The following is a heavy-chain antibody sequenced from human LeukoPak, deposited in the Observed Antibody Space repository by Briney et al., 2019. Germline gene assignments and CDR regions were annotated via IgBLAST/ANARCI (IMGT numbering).Heavy chain of an antibody. CDR3: ARYRRDGIAVAGYYFDY. D-gene: IGHD6-19*01. Sequence: PSETLSLTCAVSGGSISSSNWWSWVRQPPGKGLEWIGEIYHSGSTNYNPSLKSRVTISVDKSKNQFSLKLSSVTAADTAVYYCARYRRDGIAVAGYYFDYWGQGTLVTVSS. J-gene: IGHJ4*02. V-gene: IGHV4-4*02. CDR1: GGSISSSNW. CDR2: IYHSGST.